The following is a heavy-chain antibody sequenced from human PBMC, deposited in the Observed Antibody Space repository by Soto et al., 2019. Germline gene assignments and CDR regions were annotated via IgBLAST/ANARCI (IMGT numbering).Heavy chain of an antibody. Sequence: PGESLKISCKGSGYSFTSYWISWVRQMPGKGLEWMGRIDPSDSYTNYSPSFQGHVTISADKSISTAYLQWSSLKASDTAMYYCARHEAARPLYYYGMDVWGQGTKVTVSS. CDR3: ARHEAARPLYYYGMDV. CDR1: GYSFTSYW. D-gene: IGHD6-6*01. V-gene: IGHV5-10-1*01. J-gene: IGHJ6*02. CDR2: IDPSDSYT.